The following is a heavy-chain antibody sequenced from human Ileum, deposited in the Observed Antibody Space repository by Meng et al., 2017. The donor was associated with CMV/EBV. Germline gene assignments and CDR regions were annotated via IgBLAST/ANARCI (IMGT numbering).Heavy chain of an antibody. V-gene: IGHV3-23*05. CDR2: IDGPTTNT. Sequence: LPCVGSGYTFSNSALHWVRQSPEKGLEWVATIDGPTTNTHYADSVKGRSLISRDNSRNTLYLQLTNLRADDSAKYYCALWLGEHFDYWGQGTLVTVSS. D-gene: IGHD3-10*01. CDR1: GYTFSNSA. J-gene: IGHJ4*02. CDR3: ALWLGEHFDY.